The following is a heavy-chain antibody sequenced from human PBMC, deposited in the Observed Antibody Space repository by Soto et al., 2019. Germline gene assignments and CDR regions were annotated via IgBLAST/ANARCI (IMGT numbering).Heavy chain of an antibody. Sequence: PGGSLRLSCAASGFTFSSYSMNWVRQAPGKGLEWVSSISSSSSYIYYADSVKGRFTISRDNAKNSLYLQMNSLRAEDTAVYYCARDLGYLAFLSWFDPWGQGTLVTVSS. V-gene: IGHV3-21*01. CDR2: ISSSSSYI. CDR1: GFTFSSYS. CDR3: ARDLGYLAFLSWFDP. D-gene: IGHD2-15*01. J-gene: IGHJ5*02.